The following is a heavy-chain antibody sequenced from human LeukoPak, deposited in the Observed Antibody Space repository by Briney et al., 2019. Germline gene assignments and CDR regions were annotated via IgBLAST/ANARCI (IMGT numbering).Heavy chain of an antibody. CDR2: LSGSGGSA. V-gene: IGHV3-23*01. Sequence: GGSLRLSCAASGFTLSSYAMTWVRQAPGKGLEWVSALSGSGGSAYYADSVKGRFTISRGNSKNTLYLQMNSLRAEDTAVYYCAKGRYESSGFNWAAWGQGTLVTVSS. CDR1: GFTLSSYA. D-gene: IGHD3-22*01. J-gene: IGHJ4*02. CDR3: AKGRYESSGFNWAA.